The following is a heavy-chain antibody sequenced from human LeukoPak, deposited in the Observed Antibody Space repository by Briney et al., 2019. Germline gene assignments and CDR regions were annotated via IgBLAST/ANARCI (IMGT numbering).Heavy chain of an antibody. CDR1: GFTFSSYA. CDR2: ISGSAGST. D-gene: IGHD2-2*01. CDR3: AKDRVAMIGYYFDF. Sequence: GGSLRLSCTGSGFTFSSYAMSWVRQAPGKGLEWVSAISGSAGSTYYADSVKGRFTISRDNSKNTLYLQMNSLRAEDTAVYYCAKDRVAMIGYYFDFWGQGTLVTVSS. J-gene: IGHJ4*02. V-gene: IGHV3-23*01.